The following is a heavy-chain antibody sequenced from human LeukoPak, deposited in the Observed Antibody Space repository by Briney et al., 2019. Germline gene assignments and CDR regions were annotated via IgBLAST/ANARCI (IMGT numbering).Heavy chain of an antibody. J-gene: IGHJ3*02. D-gene: IGHD2-15*01. CDR3: AREMYCSGGSCYGDAFDI. CDR2: IYSGGST. V-gene: IGHV3-66*01. CDR1: GFTVSNKY. Sequence: GGSLRLSCAASGFTVSNKYMSWVRHAPGGGLEGVSVIYSGGSTYYADSVKGRFSISRDKSKNTLYLQMNSLRAEDTALYYCAREMYCSGGSCYGDAFDIWGQGTMVTVSS.